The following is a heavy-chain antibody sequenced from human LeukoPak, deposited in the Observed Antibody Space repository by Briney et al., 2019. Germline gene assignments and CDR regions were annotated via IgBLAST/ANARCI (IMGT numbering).Heavy chain of an antibody. CDR2: ISYDGSNK. Sequence: GGSLRLSCAASGFTFSSYAMHWVRQAPGKGLEWVAVISYDGSNKYYADSVKGRFTISRDNSKNTLYLQMNSLRAEDTAVYYCARDGYSSSWYPDYWGQGTLVTVSS. CDR1: GFTFSSYA. J-gene: IGHJ4*02. D-gene: IGHD6-13*01. CDR3: ARDGYSSSWYPDY. V-gene: IGHV3-30*04.